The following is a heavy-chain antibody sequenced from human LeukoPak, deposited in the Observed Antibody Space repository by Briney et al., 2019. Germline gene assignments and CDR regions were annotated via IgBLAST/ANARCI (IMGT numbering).Heavy chain of an antibody. CDR3: ARDHGRYSSGWWVTREEVDY. Sequence: ASVKVSCKASGYTFTSYYMHWVRQAPGQGLEWMGIINPSGGSTSYAQKFQGRVTMTRDTSTSTVYMELSSLRSEDTAVYYCARDHGRYSSGWWVTREEVDYWGQGTLVTVSS. CDR2: INPSGGST. J-gene: IGHJ4*02. CDR1: GYTFTSYY. V-gene: IGHV1-46*01. D-gene: IGHD6-19*01.